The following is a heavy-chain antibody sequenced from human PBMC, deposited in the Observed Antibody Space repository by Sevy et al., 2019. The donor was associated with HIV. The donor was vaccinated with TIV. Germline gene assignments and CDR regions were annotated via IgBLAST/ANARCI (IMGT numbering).Heavy chain of an antibody. CDR1: GFTFSNYG. CDR3: AKDLAGPGRRYFDY. D-gene: IGHD6-13*01. CDR2: IRYDGSDK. V-gene: IGHV3-30*02. J-gene: IGHJ4*02. Sequence: GGPLRLSCAASGFTFSNYGMHWVRQVPGKGLEWVTFIRYDGSDKYYAASVKGRFTISRDDSMNTLYLQMDSLRAEDTAIYYCAKDLAGPGRRYFDYWGQGTLVTVSS.